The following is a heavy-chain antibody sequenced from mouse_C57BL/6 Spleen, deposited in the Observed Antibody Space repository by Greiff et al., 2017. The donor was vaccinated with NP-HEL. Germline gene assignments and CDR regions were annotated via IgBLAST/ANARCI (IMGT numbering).Heavy chain of an antibody. Sequence: VKLQQSGAELARPGASVKLSCKASGYTFTSYGISWVKQRTGQGLEWIGEIYPRSGNTYYNEKFKGKATLTADKSSSTAYMELRSLTSEDSAVYFCARGEITTVVASLYYFDYWGQGTTLTVSS. V-gene: IGHV1-81*01. CDR2: IYPRSGNT. CDR3: ARGEITTVVASLYYFDY. J-gene: IGHJ2*01. CDR1: GYTFTSYG. D-gene: IGHD1-1*01.